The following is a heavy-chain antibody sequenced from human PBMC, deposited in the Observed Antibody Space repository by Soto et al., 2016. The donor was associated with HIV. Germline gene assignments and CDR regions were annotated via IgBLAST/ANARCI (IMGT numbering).Heavy chain of an antibody. CDR3: ATDRDAYSSNWFLY. CDR1: GYSLNDLS. V-gene: IGHV1-24*01. CDR2: FDPEKGYT. J-gene: IGHJ4*02. Sequence: QVQLLQSGPEVKKPGASVKVSCQVSGYSLNDLSIHWVRQTPGKGLEWVGGFDPEKGYTVYGRKFQGRVTVTEDTSADTEYMELTNLRSEDTAVYYCATDRDAYSSNWFLYWGQGTLVTVSS. D-gene: IGHD6-13*01.